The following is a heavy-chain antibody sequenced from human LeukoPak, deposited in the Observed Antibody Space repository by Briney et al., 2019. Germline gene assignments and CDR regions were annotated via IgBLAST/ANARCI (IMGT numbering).Heavy chain of an antibody. V-gene: IGHV4-34*01. Sequence: SETLSLTCAVYGGSFSGYYWSWIRQPPGKGLEWIGSIYYSGSTYYNPSLKSRVTISVDTSKNQFSLKLSSVTTADTAVYYCARDRDGMYSSLYGMDVWGQGTTVTVSS. D-gene: IGHD6-13*01. CDR1: GGSFSGYY. J-gene: IGHJ6*02. CDR3: ARDRDGMYSSLYGMDV. CDR2: IYYSGST.